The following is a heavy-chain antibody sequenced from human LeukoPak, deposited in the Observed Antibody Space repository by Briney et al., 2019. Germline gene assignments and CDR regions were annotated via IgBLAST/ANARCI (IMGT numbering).Heavy chain of an antibody. CDR1: GGTFSSYA. D-gene: IGHD3-3*01. Sequence: SVKASCKASGGTFSSYAISWVRQAPGQGLEWMGGIIPIFGTANYAQKFQGRATITADESTSTAYMELSSLRSEDTAVYYCARVLCDFGVGEYYYYYMDVWGKGTTVTVSS. CDR3: ARVLCDFGVGEYYYYYMDV. J-gene: IGHJ6*03. V-gene: IGHV1-69*13. CDR2: IIPIFGTA.